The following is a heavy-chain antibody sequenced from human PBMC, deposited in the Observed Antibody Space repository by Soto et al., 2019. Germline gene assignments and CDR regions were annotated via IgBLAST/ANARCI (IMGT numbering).Heavy chain of an antibody. CDR3: AKSGLPARPYYYYYYMDV. V-gene: IGHV3-9*01. Sequence: EVQLVESGGGLVQPGRSLRLSCAASGFTFDDYAMHWVRQAPGKGLEWVSGISWNSGSIGYADSVKGRFTISRDNAKNSLYLQMNSLRAEDTALYYCAKSGLPARPYYYYYYMDVWGKGTTVTVSS. CDR1: GFTFDDYA. CDR2: ISWNSGSI. D-gene: IGHD6-6*01. J-gene: IGHJ6*03.